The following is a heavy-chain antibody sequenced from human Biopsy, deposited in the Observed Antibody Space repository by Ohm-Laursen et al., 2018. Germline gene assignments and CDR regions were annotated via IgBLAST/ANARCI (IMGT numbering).Heavy chain of an antibody. V-gene: IGHV3-33*01. D-gene: IGHD5/OR15-5a*01. CDR2: IWYDGSNK. Sequence: SLRLSCTASGFTFSNYGMHWVRQAPGKGLEWVALIWYDGSNKNSEDSVKGRFTVSRDNSKNTLFLQMNNLRAEDTAVYYCARDQSGLRGINWYFDLWGRGTLVTVSS. CDR3: ARDQSGLRGINWYFDL. CDR1: GFTFSNYG. J-gene: IGHJ2*01.